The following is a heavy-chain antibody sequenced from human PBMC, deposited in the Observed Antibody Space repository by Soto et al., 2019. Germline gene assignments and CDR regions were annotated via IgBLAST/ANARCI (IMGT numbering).Heavy chain of an antibody. CDR1: GGSISSGGYY. Sequence: KPSETLSLTCTVSGGSISSGGYYWSWIRQHPGKGLEWIGYIYYSGSTYYNPSLKSRVTISVVTSKNQFSLKLSSVTAADTAVYYCARDPIAAAGTFDYWGQGTLVTVSS. CDR2: IYYSGST. D-gene: IGHD6-13*01. CDR3: ARDPIAAAGTFDY. J-gene: IGHJ4*02. V-gene: IGHV4-31*03.